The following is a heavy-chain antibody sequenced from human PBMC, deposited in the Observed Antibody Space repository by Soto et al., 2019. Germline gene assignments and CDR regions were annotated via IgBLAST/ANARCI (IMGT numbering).Heavy chain of an antibody. J-gene: IGHJ6*02. CDR2: IYYSGIT. Sequence: PSETLSLTCTVSGGSISSYYWSWIRQPPGKGLEWIGYIYYSGITNYNPSLKSRVTISVDTSKNQFSLKLSSVTAADTAVYYCARYKSNYYYGMVVWGQGTTVT. CDR3: ARYKSNYYYGMVV. CDR1: GGSISSYY. V-gene: IGHV4-59*01. D-gene: IGHD1-20*01.